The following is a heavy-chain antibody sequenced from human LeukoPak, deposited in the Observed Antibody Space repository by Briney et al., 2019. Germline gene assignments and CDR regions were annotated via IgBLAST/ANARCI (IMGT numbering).Heavy chain of an antibody. D-gene: IGHD4-17*01. CDR1: GFTFRSYA. J-gene: IGHJ6*04. V-gene: IGHV3-30*04. Sequence: GGSLRLFCAASGFTFRSYAMHWVRQAPGKGLEWVSVISYYGSNKYYADSVKGRFPIYRENSKNTLYLQMNSLRAEDTAVYYCARDPVDYVNAYYYYGMDVWGKGTTVTVSS. CDR3: ARDPVDYVNAYYYYGMDV. CDR2: ISYYGSNK.